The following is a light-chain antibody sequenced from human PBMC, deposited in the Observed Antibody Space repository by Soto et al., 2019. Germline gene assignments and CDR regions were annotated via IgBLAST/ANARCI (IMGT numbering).Light chain of an antibody. Sequence: DIQMTQSPSTLSASVGDRVTITCRASQSISSWLAWYQQKPGKAPKLLIYKASGLESGVPSRFSGSGSGTEFTLTISSLQPDDFATYYCQQYTSYSQTFGQGTKLEIK. CDR3: QQYTSYSQT. V-gene: IGKV1-5*03. J-gene: IGKJ2*01. CDR2: KAS. CDR1: QSISSW.